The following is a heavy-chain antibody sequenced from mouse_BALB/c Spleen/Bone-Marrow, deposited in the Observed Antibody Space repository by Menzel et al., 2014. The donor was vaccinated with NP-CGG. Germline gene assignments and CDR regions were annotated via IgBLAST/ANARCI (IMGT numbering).Heavy chain of an antibody. CDR3: ARRGYYGSSLDY. V-gene: IGHV3-2*02. Sequence: ESGPGLVKPSQSLSLTCTVTGYSITSDYAWNWIRQFPGNKLEWMGYISYSGDTSYNPSLKSRISITRDTSKNQFFLKLNSVTTADTATYYGARRGYYGSSLDYWGQGTTLTVSS. CDR1: GYSITSDYA. CDR2: ISYSGDT. D-gene: IGHD1-1*01. J-gene: IGHJ2*01.